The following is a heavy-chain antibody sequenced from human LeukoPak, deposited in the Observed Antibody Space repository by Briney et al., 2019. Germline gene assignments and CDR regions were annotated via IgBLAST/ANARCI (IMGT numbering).Heavy chain of an antibody. J-gene: IGHJ4*02. V-gene: IGHV3-23*01. CDR3: AREPRDCTGGTCQSAGGYYFYY. Sequence: GGSLRLSCAASGFTFSNYAMSWVRQAPGKGLEWVSGISASGGSYYADSVKGRFTVSRDISKNTLYLQMNSLRAVDTAVYFCAREPRDCTGGTCQSAGGYYFYYWSQGTLVTVSS. D-gene: IGHD2-15*01. CDR1: GFTFSNYA. CDR2: ISASGGS.